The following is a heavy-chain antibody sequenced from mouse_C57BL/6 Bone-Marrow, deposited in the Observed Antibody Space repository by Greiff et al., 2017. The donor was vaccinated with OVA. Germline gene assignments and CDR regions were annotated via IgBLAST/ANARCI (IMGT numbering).Heavy chain of an antibody. CDR2: ISDGGSYT. Sequence: EVHLVESGGGLVKPGGSLKLSFAASCFPFSSSSLSWVRQTPEKRLAWVATISDGGSYTYYPDNVKGRFTISRDNAKNNLYLQRSHLKSEDTAMYYCARVYYYGSSYRFAYWGQGTLVTVSA. D-gene: IGHD1-1*01. J-gene: IGHJ3*01. CDR3: ARVYYYGSSYRFAY. V-gene: IGHV5-4*01. CDR1: CFPFSSSS.